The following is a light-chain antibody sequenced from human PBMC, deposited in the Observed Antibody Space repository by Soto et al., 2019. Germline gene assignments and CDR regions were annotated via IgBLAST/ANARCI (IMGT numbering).Light chain of an antibody. CDR1: QSLSSY. J-gene: IGKJ1*01. Sequence: VFTQSPDTLSLPPEERATLSCRASQSLSSYFAWYQQKPGQAPRPLLYDAASRATGTPARFSGSGSGTDFTLTLSSLEPEAFAVYSCQQLTDWPPQCTFGQGTKVDNK. CDR2: DAA. V-gene: IGKV3-11*01. CDR3: QQLTDWPPQCT.